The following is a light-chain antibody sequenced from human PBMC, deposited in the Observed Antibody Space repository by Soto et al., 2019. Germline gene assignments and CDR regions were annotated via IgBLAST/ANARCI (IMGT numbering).Light chain of an antibody. CDR1: SSDVGGYNY. V-gene: IGLV2-14*03. Sequence: QSVLTQPASVSGSPGQSITISCTGTSSDVGGYNYVSRYQQHPGKAPKLMIYDVSNRPSGVSNRFSGSKSGNTASLTISGLQAEDEADYYCSSYTSSTTSSFGTGTKLTVL. CDR2: DVS. CDR3: SSYTSSTTSS. J-gene: IGLJ1*01.